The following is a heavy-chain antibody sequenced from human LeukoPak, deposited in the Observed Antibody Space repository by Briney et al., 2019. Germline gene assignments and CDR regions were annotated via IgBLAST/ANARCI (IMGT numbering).Heavy chain of an antibody. CDR2: INAGTGNT. CDR1: GYTFTNYA. CDR3: ARGGRIKIFGEVIRTVKDDAFDI. Sequence: ASVKVSCKTSGYTFTNYAMHWVRQAPGQRLEWMGWINAGTGNTKSSQKFQGRVTITRDTSASTPYMELSGLRSEDVAVYYCARGGRIKIFGEVIRTVKDDAFDIWSQGTMVTVSS. D-gene: IGHD3-3*01. V-gene: IGHV1-3*03. J-gene: IGHJ3*02.